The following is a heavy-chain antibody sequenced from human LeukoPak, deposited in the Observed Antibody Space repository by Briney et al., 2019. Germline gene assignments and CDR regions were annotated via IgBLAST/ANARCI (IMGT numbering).Heavy chain of an antibody. J-gene: IGHJ6*02. CDR1: GFTFSSYA. V-gene: IGHV3-30*04. Sequence: GRSLRLSCAASGFTFSSYAMHWVRQAPGKGLEWVAVISYDGSNKYYADSVKGRFTISRDNSKNTLYLQMNSLRAEDTAVYYCARDDQDSSSWYVFYYYGMDVWRQGTTVTVSS. D-gene: IGHD6-13*01. CDR2: ISYDGSNK. CDR3: ARDDQDSSSWYVFYYYGMDV.